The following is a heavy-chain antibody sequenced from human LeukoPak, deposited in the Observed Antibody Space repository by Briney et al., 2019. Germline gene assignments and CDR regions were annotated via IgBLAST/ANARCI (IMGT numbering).Heavy chain of an antibody. V-gene: IGHV3-23*01. CDR1: GFTFNNYA. D-gene: IGHD3-22*01. CDR2: ITGSGAST. Sequence: GGSLRLSCTASGFTFNNYAMTWVRQAPGKGLEWVSAITGSGASTNYADSVKGRLTISRDNSKNTIYLQMNSLRAEDTAKYYCAKRSSTSSGYFDFWGRGTLVTVSS. CDR3: AKRSSTSSGYFDF. J-gene: IGHJ4*02.